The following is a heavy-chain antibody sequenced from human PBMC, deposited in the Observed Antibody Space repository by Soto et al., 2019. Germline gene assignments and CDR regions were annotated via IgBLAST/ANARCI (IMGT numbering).Heavy chain of an antibody. CDR1: GFTFISTW. J-gene: IGHJ4*02. D-gene: IGHD2-2*02. V-gene: IGHV5-10-1*01. CDR2: IDPSDSYT. Sequence: GESLKISCETSGFTFISTWIGWVRQMPGKGLEWMGRIDPSDSYTNYSPSFQGHVTISADKSISTAYLQWSSLKASDTAMYYCARRNPDTLFDYWGQGTLVTVSS. CDR3: ARRNPDTLFDY.